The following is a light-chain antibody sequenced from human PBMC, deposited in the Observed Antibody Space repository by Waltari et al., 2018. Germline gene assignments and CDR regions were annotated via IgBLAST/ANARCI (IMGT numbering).Light chain of an antibody. CDR1: QSISSY. V-gene: IGKV3-11*01. J-gene: IGKJ1*01. Sequence: EVVLTQSPATLSLSPGERAILSCRASQSISSYLEWSQQKPGQAPRLLIYDASNRATGTPARVSGSGSGTDFTLTSSSLEPEDFAVYYCHQRSGGPTFGQGTKVEIK. CDR3: HQRSGGPT. CDR2: DAS.